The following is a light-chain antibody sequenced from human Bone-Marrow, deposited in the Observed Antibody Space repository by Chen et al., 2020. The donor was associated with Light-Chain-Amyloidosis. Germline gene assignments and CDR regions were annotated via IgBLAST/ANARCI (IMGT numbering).Light chain of an antibody. V-gene: IGKV1-5*03. Sequence: DIQMTQSPSTLSASVGDRVTITCRASQSISSWLAWYQQKPGKAPKLLIYKASSLEIGVPSRFSGSGSGTEFTLTISSLQPDDFATYYCQQYNSYSRFGQGTKVEIK. J-gene: IGKJ1*01. CDR3: QQYNSYSR. CDR1: QSISSW. CDR2: KAS.